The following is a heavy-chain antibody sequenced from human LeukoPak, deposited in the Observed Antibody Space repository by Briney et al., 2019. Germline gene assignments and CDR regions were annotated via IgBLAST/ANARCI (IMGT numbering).Heavy chain of an antibody. CDR2: ISGSGGST. Sequence: PGGSLRLSCAASGFTFSSYAMSWVRQAPGKGLEWVSAISGSGGSTYYAGSVKGRFTISRDNAKNTLYLQMNSLRVEDTAVYYCAKISSGYCSGGSCYLDYWGQGTLVTVSS. D-gene: IGHD2-15*01. CDR3: AKISSGYCSGGSCYLDY. J-gene: IGHJ4*02. CDR1: GFTFSSYA. V-gene: IGHV3-23*01.